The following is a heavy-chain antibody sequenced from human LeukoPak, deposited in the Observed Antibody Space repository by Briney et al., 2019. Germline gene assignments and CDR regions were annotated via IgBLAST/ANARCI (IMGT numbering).Heavy chain of an antibody. CDR2: IYYSGST. D-gene: IGHD4-11*01. CDR3: ARQSETQVTRYLYYYYYYMDV. J-gene: IGHJ6*03. Sequence: SETLSLTCTVSGGSISSSSYYWGWIRQPPGKGLEWIGSIYYSGSTYYNPSLKSRVTISVDTAKNQFSLKLSSVTAADTAVYYCARQSETQVTRYLYYYYYYMDVWGKGATVTVSS. CDR1: GGSISSSSYY. V-gene: IGHV4-39*01.